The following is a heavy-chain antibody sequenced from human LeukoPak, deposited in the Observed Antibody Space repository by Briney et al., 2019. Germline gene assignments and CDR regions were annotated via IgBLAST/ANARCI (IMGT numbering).Heavy chain of an antibody. Sequence: SETLSLTCAVYGGSFGGYYWGWIRHPARKGMEWIGEINQSGRTNINPSLKSRVTISVDTSKNQFSLKLSSVTAADTAVYVRARGPQVAARRRGPVDYWGQGTLVTVSS. CDR2: INQSGRT. CDR3: ARGPQVAARRRGPVDY. J-gene: IGHJ4*02. CDR1: GGSFGGYY. D-gene: IGHD6-6*01. V-gene: IGHV4-34*01.